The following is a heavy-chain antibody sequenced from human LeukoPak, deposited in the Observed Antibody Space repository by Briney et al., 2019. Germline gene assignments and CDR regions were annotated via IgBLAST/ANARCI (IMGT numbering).Heavy chain of an antibody. Sequence: GGSLRLSCAASGFTFSGYWMHWVRQVPGKGLVWVARINPGGSSITYADSVKGRFTISRDNAKNTLYLQMDSLRAEDTGVYYCARSDQADDYWGQGTLVTVSS. CDR1: GFTFSGYW. J-gene: IGHJ4*02. V-gene: IGHV3-74*01. CDR3: ARSDQADDY. CDR2: INPGGSSI. D-gene: IGHD2-2*01.